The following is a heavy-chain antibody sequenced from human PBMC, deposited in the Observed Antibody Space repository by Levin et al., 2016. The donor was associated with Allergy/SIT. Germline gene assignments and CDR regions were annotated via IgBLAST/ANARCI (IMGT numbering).Heavy chain of an antibody. D-gene: IGHD3-10*01. CDR2: LAVGESA. CDR1: GGSISANY. V-gene: IGHV4-59*01. J-gene: IGHJ4*02. Sequence: SETLSLTCNVSGGSISANYWSWIRQPPGKGLEWIGYLAVGESAHYSPSLQSRVTISVETSKNQFSLKLTSVTAADTAVYFCARDRAPYYFDNWGQGTLVTVSS. CDR3: ARDRAPYYFDN.